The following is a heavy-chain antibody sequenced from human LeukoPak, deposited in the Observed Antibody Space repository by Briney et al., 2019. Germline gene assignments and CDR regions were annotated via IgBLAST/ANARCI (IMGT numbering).Heavy chain of an antibody. D-gene: IGHD3-16*02. Sequence: SETLSLTCTVSGGSISSSYWSWIRQPPGKGLEWLGEINHSGSTNYNPSLKSRVTISVDTSKNQFSLKLSSVTAADTAVYYCARYDVWGSYRAFDYWGQGTLVTVSS. CDR2: INHSGST. CDR3: ARYDVWGSYRAFDY. CDR1: GGSISSSY. V-gene: IGHV4-34*01. J-gene: IGHJ4*02.